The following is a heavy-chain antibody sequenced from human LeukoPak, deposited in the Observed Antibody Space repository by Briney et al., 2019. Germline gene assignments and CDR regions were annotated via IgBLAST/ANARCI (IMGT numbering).Heavy chain of an antibody. V-gene: IGHV3-23*01. J-gene: IGHJ4*02. CDR3: VRDDDRTDNGLDY. CDR2: STGPV. Sequence: GGSLRLSCVASGFTFSDYAMTWVRQAPGKGLEWVSSTGPVHYADSVKGRFTISRDDSKNTLFLQMNSLRAEDTALYYCVRDDDRTDNGLDYWGQGTLVTVSS. D-gene: IGHD3-22*01. CDR1: GFTFSDYA.